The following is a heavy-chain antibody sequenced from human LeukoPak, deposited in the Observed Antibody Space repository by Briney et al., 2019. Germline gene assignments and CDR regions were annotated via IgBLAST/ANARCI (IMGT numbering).Heavy chain of an antibody. J-gene: IGHJ6*03. Sequence: ASVKVSCKASGYTFTSYGISWVRQAPGKGLEWMGGFHPEDDERIYAQKFQGRVTMTEDTSRDTAYMELSSLRSEDTAVYYCARSSRTYSPAKAGYMDVWGKGTTVTVSS. V-gene: IGHV1-24*01. CDR3: ARSSRTYSPAKAGYMDV. CDR1: GYTFTSYG. CDR2: FHPEDDER. D-gene: IGHD2-15*01.